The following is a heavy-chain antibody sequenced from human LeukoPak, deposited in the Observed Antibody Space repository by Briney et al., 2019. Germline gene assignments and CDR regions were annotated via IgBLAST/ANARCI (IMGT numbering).Heavy chain of an antibody. CDR3: ARMFGYCSGGSCYSGDY. CDR2: ISSSSSYI. CDR1: GFTFSSYS. D-gene: IGHD2-15*01. J-gene: IGHJ4*02. Sequence: GGSLRLSCAASGFTFSSYSMNWVRQAPGKGLEWVSSISSSSSYIYHADSVKGRFTISRDNAKNSLYLQMNSLRAEDTAVYYCARMFGYCSGGSCYSGDYWGQGTLVTVSS. V-gene: IGHV3-21*01.